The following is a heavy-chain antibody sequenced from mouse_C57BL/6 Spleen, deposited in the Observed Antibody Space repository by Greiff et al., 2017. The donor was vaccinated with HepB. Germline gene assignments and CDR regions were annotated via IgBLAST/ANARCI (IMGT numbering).Heavy chain of an antibody. D-gene: IGHD1-1*01. CDR2: IDPSDSYT. J-gene: IGHJ4*01. CDR3: YYGSSYYAMDD. Sequence: QVQLQQPGAELVKPGASVKLSCKASGYTFTSYWMQWVKQRPGQGLEWIGEIDPSDSYTNYNQKFKGKATLTVDTSSSTAYMQLSSLTSEDSAVYYCYYGSSYYAMDDWGQGTSVTVSS. V-gene: IGHV1-50*01. CDR1: GYTFTSYW.